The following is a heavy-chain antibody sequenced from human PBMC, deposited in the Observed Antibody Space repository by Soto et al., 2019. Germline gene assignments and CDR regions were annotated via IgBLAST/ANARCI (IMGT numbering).Heavy chain of an antibody. CDR1: GGSISSYY. Sequence: PSETLSLTCTVSGGSISSYYWSWIRQPPGKGLEWIGYIYYSGSTNYNPSLKSRVTISVDTSKNQFSLKLSSVTAADTAVYYCARASPRSTVSPLAAAGPFDYWGQGTLVTVSS. D-gene: IGHD6-13*01. CDR3: ARASPRSTVSPLAAAGPFDY. J-gene: IGHJ4*02. CDR2: IYYSGST. V-gene: IGHV4-59*01.